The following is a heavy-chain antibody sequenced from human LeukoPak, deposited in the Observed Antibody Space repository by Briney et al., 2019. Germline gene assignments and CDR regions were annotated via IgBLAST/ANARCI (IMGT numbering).Heavy chain of an antibody. D-gene: IGHD1-26*01. Sequence: GGSLRLSCAASGFTFDDYGMSWVRQAPGKGLEWVSGINWNGGSTGYADSVKGRFTISRDNAKNSLYLQMNSLRAEDTALYYCARDKEVGATTAFDIWGQGTMVTVSS. CDR3: ARDKEVGATTAFDI. CDR1: GFTFDDYG. J-gene: IGHJ3*02. CDR2: INWNGGST. V-gene: IGHV3-20*04.